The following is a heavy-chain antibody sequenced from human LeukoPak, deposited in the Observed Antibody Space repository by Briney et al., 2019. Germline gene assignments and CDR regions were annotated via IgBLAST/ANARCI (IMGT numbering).Heavy chain of an antibody. J-gene: IGHJ4*02. CDR2: IRSKTDGGTT. CDR3: TTDYGSGENY. CDR1: GFTFSDAW. V-gene: IGHV3-15*01. Sequence: GGSLRLSCAASGFTFSDAWMSWVRQAPGKGLEWVGRIRSKTDGGTTDYTAPGQGRFTISRGDSKNTLYLEMNSLKPEDTAVYYCTTDYGSGENYWGQGTLVTVSS. D-gene: IGHD3-10*01.